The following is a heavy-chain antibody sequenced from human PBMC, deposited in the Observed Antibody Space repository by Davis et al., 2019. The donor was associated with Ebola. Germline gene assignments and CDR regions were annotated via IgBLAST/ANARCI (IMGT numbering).Heavy chain of an antibody. CDR1: GGTFSSYA. V-gene: IGHV1-69*04. J-gene: IGHJ5*02. D-gene: IGHD2-2*01. Sequence: SVKVSCKASGGTFSSYAISWVRQAPGQGLEWMGMIIPILGIANYAQKFQGRVTITADKSTSTAYMELSSLRSEDTAVYYCARERVPADPNWFDPWGQGTLVTVSS. CDR3: ARERVPADPNWFDP. CDR2: IIPILGIA.